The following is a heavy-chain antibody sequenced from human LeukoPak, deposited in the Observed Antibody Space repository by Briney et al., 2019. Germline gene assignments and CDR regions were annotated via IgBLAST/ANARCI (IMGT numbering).Heavy chain of an antibody. CDR1: GFSINNYW. CDR3: ARQAGVT. V-gene: IGHV3-7*01. J-gene: IGHJ5*02. Sequence: PGGSLTLSCAVSGFSINNYWMTGYRQAPGKGLECVAHIKGDASEKYYLDSVKGRFTISRDNAKNSLYLQMNSLRAEDTAVYYCARQAGVTWGQGTLVTVSS. D-gene: IGHD6-19*01. CDR2: IKGDASEK.